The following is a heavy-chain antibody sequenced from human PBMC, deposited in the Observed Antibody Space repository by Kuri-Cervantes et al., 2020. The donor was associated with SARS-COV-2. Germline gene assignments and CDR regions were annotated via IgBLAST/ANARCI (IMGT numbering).Heavy chain of an antibody. J-gene: IGHJ6*04. CDR1: GGSISSGDYY. V-gene: IGHV4-30-4*08. CDR2: IYYSGST. Sequence: SETLSLTCTVSGGSISSGDYYRSWIRQPPGKGLEWIGYIYYSGSTYYNPSLKSRVTISVDTSKNQFSLKLSSVTAADTAVYYCARVRYYYDSSGYYYVPTGDVWGKGTTVTVSS. CDR3: ARVRYYYDSSGYYYVPTGDV. D-gene: IGHD3-22*01.